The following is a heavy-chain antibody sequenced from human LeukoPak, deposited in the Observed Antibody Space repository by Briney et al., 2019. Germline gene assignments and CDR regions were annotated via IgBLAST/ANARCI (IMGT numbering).Heavy chain of an antibody. CDR3: AKVRAAGRTRDAFDI. J-gene: IGHJ3*02. CDR1: GGTFSSYA. V-gene: IGHV1-69*06. Sequence: SVKVSCKASGGTFSSYAITWVRQAPGQGLEWMGGIIPIFGTANYAQKFQGRVTITADKSTSTAYMDLSSLRSEDTAVYYCAKVRAAGRTRDAFDIWGQGTMVTVSS. CDR2: IIPIFGTA. D-gene: IGHD1-14*01.